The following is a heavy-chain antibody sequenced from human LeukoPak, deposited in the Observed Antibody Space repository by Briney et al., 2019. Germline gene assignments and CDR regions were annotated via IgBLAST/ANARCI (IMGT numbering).Heavy chain of an antibody. CDR3: ARDWAAETLRYFDL. Sequence: SETLSLTCTVSGGSISSYYWSWIRQPPGKGLEWIGYIYYSGSTNYNPPLKSRLTISVDTSKNQFSLKMSSVTAADTAVYYCARDWAAETLRYFDLWGRGTLVTVSS. CDR2: IYYSGST. CDR1: GGSISSYY. D-gene: IGHD6-13*01. V-gene: IGHV4-59*12. J-gene: IGHJ2*01.